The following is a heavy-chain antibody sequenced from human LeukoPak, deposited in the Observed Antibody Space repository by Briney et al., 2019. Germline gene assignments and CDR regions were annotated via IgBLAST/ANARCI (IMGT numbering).Heavy chain of an antibody. D-gene: IGHD3-22*01. CDR1: GFTFDDYA. Sequence: GGSLRLSCAASGFTFDDYAMHWVRHAPGKGLEWVSGISWNSGSIVYADSVKGRFTISRDNAKNSLYLQMNSLRAEDTALYYCAKPRYYYDSSGYQKHDAFDIWGQGTMVTVSS. J-gene: IGHJ3*02. CDR2: ISWNSGSI. V-gene: IGHV3-9*01. CDR3: AKPRYYYDSSGYQKHDAFDI.